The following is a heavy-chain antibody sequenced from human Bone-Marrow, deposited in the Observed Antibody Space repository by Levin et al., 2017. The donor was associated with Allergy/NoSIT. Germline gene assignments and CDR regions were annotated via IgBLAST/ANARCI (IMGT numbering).Heavy chain of an antibody. CDR3: AKDPGYDILTGYSGRVDY. CDR2: ISGSGGST. D-gene: IGHD3-9*01. Sequence: GESLKISCAASGFTFSSYAMSWVRQAPGKGLEWVSAISGSGGSTYYADSVKGRFTISRDNSKNTLYLQMNSLRAEDTAVYYCAKDPGYDILTGYSGRVDYWGQGTLVTVSS. V-gene: IGHV3-23*01. J-gene: IGHJ4*02. CDR1: GFTFSSYA.